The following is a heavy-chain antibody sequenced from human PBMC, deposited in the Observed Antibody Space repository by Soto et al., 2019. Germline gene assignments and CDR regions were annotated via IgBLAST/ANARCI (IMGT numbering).Heavy chain of an antibody. CDR2: FDPEDGET. V-gene: IGHV1-24*01. Sequence: ASVKVSCKVSGYTLTELSMHWVRQAPGKGLEWMGGFDPEDGETIYAQKFQGRVTITADESTSTAYMELSSLRSEDTAVYYCASVASDYYDYVWGSYRPEPARYHFDIWGQGTMVTVSS. CDR1: GYTLTELS. J-gene: IGHJ3*02. CDR3: ASVASDYYDYVWGSYRPEPARYHFDI. D-gene: IGHD3-16*02.